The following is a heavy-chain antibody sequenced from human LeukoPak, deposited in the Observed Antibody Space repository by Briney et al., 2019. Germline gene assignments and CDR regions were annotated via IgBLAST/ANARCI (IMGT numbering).Heavy chain of an antibody. J-gene: IGHJ4*02. Sequence: HTGGSLRLSCAASGFTFSSYAMSWVRQAPGKGLEWVSAISGSGGSTYYAGSVKGRFTISRDNSKNTLYLQMNSLRAEDTAVYYCAKASSGSYFFRFDYWGQGTLVTVSS. CDR1: GFTFSSYA. CDR2: ISGSGGST. D-gene: IGHD1-26*01. CDR3: AKASSGSYFFRFDY. V-gene: IGHV3-23*01.